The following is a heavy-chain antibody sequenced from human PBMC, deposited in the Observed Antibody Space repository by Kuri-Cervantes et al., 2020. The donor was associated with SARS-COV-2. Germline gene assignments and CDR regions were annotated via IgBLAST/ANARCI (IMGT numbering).Heavy chain of an antibody. D-gene: IGHD3-10*01. Sequence: ASVKVSCKASGYTFTSYYMHWVRQAPGQGLEWMGIINPSGGSTSYAQKFQGRVTITRDTSASTAYMELSSLRSEDTAVYYCARGYEVRGVIIYYYYGMDVWGQGTTVTVSS. J-gene: IGHJ6*02. CDR2: INPSGGST. CDR3: ARGYEVRGVIIYYYYGMDV. V-gene: IGHV1-46*01. CDR1: GYTFTSYY.